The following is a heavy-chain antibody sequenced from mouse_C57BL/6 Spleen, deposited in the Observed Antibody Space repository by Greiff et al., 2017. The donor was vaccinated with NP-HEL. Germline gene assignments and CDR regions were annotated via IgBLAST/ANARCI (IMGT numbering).Heavy chain of an antibody. J-gene: IGHJ3*01. CDR1: GYTFTDYY. Sequence: EVQLQQSGPELVKPGASVKISCKASGYTFTDYYMNWVKQSHGKSLEWIGDINPNNGGTSYNQKFKGKATLTVDKSSSTAYMELRSLTSEDSAVYYCSYGNYGDAYWGQGTLVTVSA. D-gene: IGHD2-1*01. V-gene: IGHV1-26*01. CDR2: INPNNGGT. CDR3: SYGNYGDAY.